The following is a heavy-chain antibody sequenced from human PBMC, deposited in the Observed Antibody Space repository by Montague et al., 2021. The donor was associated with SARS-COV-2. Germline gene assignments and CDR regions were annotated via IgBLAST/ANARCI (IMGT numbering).Heavy chain of an antibody. Sequence: PALVKPTQTLTLTCTFSGFSLSTSGVGVGWIRQPPGKALEWLAVIYWDDDKRYSPSLKSRLTITKDTSKNQVVLTMTNMDPVDTATYYCAYSSIAAAGTTRGRFDPWGQGTLVTVSS. CDR3: AYSSIAAAGTTRGRFDP. CDR1: GFSLSTSGVG. J-gene: IGHJ5*02. CDR2: IYWDDDK. V-gene: IGHV2-5*02. D-gene: IGHD6-13*01.